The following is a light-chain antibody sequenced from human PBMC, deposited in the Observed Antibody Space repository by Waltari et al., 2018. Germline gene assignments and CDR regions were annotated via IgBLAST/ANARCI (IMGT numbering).Light chain of an antibody. CDR2: DAS. J-gene: IGKJ2*01. CDR3: QQRSNWTPHT. Sequence: EIVLTQSPATLSLSPGETATLSCRASQSVGTYLAWYQQKPGQAPRLLIYDASIRATGIPPRFRGSGSGTDFTLTISSLEAEDFAVYYCQQRSNWTPHTFGQGARLEIK. V-gene: IGKV3-11*01. CDR1: QSVGTY.